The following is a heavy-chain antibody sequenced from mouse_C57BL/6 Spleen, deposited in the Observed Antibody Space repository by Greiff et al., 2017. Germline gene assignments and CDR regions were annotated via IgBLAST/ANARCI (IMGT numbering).Heavy chain of an antibody. CDR2: ISSGGSYT. D-gene: IGHD4-1*01. CDR3: ARHMLGDFDY. CDR1: GFTFSSYG. Sequence: DVHLVESGGDLVKPGGSLKLSCAASGFTFSSYGMSWVRQTPDKRLEWVATISSGGSYTYYPDSVKGRFTISRDNAKNTLYLQMSSLKSEDTAMYYCARHMLGDFDYWGQGTTLTVSS. J-gene: IGHJ2*01. V-gene: IGHV5-6*01.